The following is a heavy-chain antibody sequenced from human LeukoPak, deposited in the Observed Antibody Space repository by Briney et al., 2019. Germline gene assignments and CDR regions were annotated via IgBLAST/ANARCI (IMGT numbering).Heavy chain of an antibody. Sequence: GESLKISCTGSENSFVSYWIGWVRQMPGKGLEWMGIIYPGDSDTRYSPSFQGQVTISADKSISIAYLQWSSLRASDTAMYYCVRIIGARSSWFEDWGQGTLVTVSS. J-gene: IGHJ5*02. CDR3: VRIIGARSSWFED. CDR2: IYPGDSDT. V-gene: IGHV5-51*01. CDR1: ENSFVSYW. D-gene: IGHD4/OR15-4a*01.